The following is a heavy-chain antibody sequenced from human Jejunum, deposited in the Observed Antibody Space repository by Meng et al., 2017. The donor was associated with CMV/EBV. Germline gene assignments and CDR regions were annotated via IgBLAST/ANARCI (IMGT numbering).Heavy chain of an antibody. J-gene: IGHJ4*02. V-gene: IGHV1-46*01. D-gene: IGHD2-15*01. CDR1: GYTFITYD. CDR3: ARGSCSGGSCPLDS. CDR2: INTFNGET. Sequence: KASGYTFITYDVHWVRQAPGQGLQWMGKINTFNGETRSEKKYKGRVTMTRDTSTSTAYMELSSLRSDDTALYYCARGSCSGGSCPLDSWGQGTLVTVSS.